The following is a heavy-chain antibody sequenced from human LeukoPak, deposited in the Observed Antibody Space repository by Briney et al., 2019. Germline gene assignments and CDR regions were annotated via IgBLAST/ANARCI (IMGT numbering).Heavy chain of an antibody. J-gene: IGHJ4*02. CDR1: GFTFSSYW. Sequence: GGPLRLSCAASGFTFSSYWMHWVRQAPAKGLVWVSNINSDGRRTIYADSVKGRFTISRDNAKNTLYLQMDSLRAEDTAVCFCARESMEVVRFDFWGQGTLVSVSS. D-gene: IGHD2-15*01. CDR2: INSDGRRT. V-gene: IGHV3-74*01. CDR3: ARESMEVVRFDF.